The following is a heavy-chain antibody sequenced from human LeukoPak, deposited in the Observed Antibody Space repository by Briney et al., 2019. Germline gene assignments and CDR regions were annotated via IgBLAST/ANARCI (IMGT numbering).Heavy chain of an antibody. D-gene: IGHD3-10*02. J-gene: IGHJ6*04. Sequence: GGSLRLSCAASGFSFSNYAMSWVRQAPGKGLEWVSAISGGGGTTYYTDSVKGRFTISRDNSKNTLYLQMNSLRAEDTAVYYCAELGITMIGGVWGKGTTVTISS. CDR1: GFSFSNYA. CDR2: ISGGGGTT. CDR3: AELGITMIGGV. V-gene: IGHV3-23*01.